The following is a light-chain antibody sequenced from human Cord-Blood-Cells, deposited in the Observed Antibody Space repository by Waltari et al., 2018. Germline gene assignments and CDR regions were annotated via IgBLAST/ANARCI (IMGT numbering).Light chain of an antibody. CDR2: RNN. CDR3: AAWDDSLSGWV. CDR1: SSNIGSNY. Sequence: QSVLTQPPSASGTPGQRVTISCSGSSSNIGSNYVYWYQQLPGTAPNLLIYRNNPRPSGVPDRFSGSKSGTSASLAISGLRSKDEADYYCAAWDDSLSGWVFGGGTKLTVL. J-gene: IGLJ3*02. V-gene: IGLV1-47*01.